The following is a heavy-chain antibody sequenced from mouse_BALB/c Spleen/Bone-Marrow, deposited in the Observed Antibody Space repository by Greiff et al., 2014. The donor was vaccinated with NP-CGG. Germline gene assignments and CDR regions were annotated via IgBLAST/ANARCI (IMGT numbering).Heavy chain of an antibody. D-gene: IGHD2-3*01. Sequence: ESGPGLVAPSQSLSITCTVSGFSLTSYGVHWVRQPPGKGLEWLGVIWAGGSTNYNSALMSRLSISKDNPKSQVFLKMNSLQTDDTAMYYCARVYLWYFDVWGAGTTVTVSS. CDR3: ARVYLWYFDV. V-gene: IGHV2-9*02. CDR1: GFSLTSYG. J-gene: IGHJ1*01. CDR2: IWAGGST.